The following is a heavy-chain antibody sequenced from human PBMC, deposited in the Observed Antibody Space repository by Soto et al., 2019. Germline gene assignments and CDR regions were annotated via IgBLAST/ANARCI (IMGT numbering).Heavy chain of an antibody. CDR3: SRENIMIPVGGVIVIGVLDY. CDR1: GYTFTSYG. V-gene: IGHV1-18*04. J-gene: IGHJ4*01. CDR2: ISAYNGNT. Sequence: QVQLVQSGAEVKKPGASVKVSCKASGYTFTSYGISWVRQAPGQGLEWMGWISAYNGNTNYAQKHKGRVTMTTDTSKSIADMELRSLRAVDAAVYDCSRENIMIPVGGVIVIGVLDYWGPGTLVTVSS. D-gene: IGHD3-16*02.